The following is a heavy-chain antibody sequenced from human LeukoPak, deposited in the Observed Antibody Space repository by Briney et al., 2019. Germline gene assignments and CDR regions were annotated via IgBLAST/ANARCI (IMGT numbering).Heavy chain of an antibody. D-gene: IGHD4-17*01. CDR1: GYTFTGYY. CDR2: INPNSGGT. V-gene: IGHV1-2*02. Sequence: ASVKVSCKASGYTFTGYYMHWVRQAPGQGLEWMGWINPNSGGTNYAQKFQGRVTMTRDTSISTAYMELSRLRCDDTAVYYCARDPYVLTTVTTGGYYYMDVWGKGTTVTVSS. J-gene: IGHJ6*03. CDR3: ARDPYVLTTVTTGGYYYMDV.